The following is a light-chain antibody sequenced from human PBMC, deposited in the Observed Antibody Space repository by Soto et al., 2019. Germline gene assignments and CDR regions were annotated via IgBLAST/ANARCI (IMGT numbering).Light chain of an antibody. V-gene: IGKV3-20*01. CDR3: QQYTTSRT. J-gene: IGKJ1*01. CDR1: QRVSSNY. CDR2: GAS. Sequence: EIVLTQSPGTLSLSPGERATLSCRASQRVSSNYLAWYQQKPGQAPRLLIYGASSRATGIPDRFSGSGSGTDFTLTISRLEPEDFAVYFCQQYTTSRTFGQGTKVEVK.